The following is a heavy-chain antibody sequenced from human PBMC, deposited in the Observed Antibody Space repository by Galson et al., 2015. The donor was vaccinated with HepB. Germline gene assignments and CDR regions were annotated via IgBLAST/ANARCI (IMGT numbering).Heavy chain of an antibody. J-gene: IGHJ4*02. CDR1: GYTFTGYY. CDR2: INPNSGGT. CDR3: ARSRGSGRGYYFDY. V-gene: IGHV1-2*02. Sequence: SVKVSCKASGYTFTGYYMHWVRQAPGQGLEWMGWINPNSGGTNYAQKFQGRVTMTRDTSISTAYMELSRLRSDDTAVYYCARSRGSGRGYYFDYWGQGTLVTVSS. D-gene: IGHD3-10*01.